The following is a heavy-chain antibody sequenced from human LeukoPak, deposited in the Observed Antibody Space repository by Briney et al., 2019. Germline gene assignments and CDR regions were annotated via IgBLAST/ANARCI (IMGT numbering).Heavy chain of an antibody. CDR3: ARTGGSFYFYYYMDV. CDR2: VSYTGST. V-gene: IGHV4-39*07. Sequence: SETVSLTCTVSGGSIRSSGYYWGWIRQPPGKGLEWIGSVSYTGSTYYNPSLKSRVTISVDTSKNQFSLKLSSVTAADTAVYYCARTGGSFYFYYYMDVWGKGTTVTISS. J-gene: IGHJ6*03. CDR1: GGSIRSSGYY. D-gene: IGHD1-26*01.